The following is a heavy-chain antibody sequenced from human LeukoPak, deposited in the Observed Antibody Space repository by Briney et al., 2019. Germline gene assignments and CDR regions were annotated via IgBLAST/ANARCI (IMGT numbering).Heavy chain of an antibody. CDR1: GFTFGSYA. CDR2: IKIDGSEK. V-gene: IGHV3-7*01. Sequence: PGGSLRLSCAASGFTFGSYAMSWVRQAPGKGLEWVANIKIDGSEKNYVDSVKGRFTISRDNAKNSLYLQMNSLRAEDTAVYYCVKYGGDLGVAFDCWGQGTLVTVSS. J-gene: IGHJ4*02. CDR3: VKYGGDLGVAFDC. D-gene: IGHD2-21*01.